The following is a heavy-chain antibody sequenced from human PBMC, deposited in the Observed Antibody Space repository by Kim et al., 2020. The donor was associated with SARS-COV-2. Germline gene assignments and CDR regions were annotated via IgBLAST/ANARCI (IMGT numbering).Heavy chain of an antibody. Sequence: YYRDLVKGPCTTSRDNAKNSLYLQRNSLRAEDTAVYYCARDWGSGRSVDYWGQGTLVTVSS. D-gene: IGHD3-10*01. J-gene: IGHJ4*02. CDR3: ARDWGSGRSVDY. V-gene: IGHV3-11*01.